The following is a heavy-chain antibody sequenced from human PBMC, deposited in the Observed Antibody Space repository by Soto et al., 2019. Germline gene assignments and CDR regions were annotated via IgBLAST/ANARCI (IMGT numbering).Heavy chain of an antibody. CDR1: GGTFSSYA. J-gene: IGHJ4*02. V-gene: IGHV1-69*13. Sequence: GASVKVSCKASGGTFSSYAISWVRQAPGQGLEWMGGIIPIFGTANYAQKFQGRVTITADESTSTAYMELSSLRSEDTAVYYCARGRYSYGYISHDYWGQGTLVTVSS. CDR3: ARGRYSYGYISHDY. CDR2: IIPIFGTA. D-gene: IGHD5-18*01.